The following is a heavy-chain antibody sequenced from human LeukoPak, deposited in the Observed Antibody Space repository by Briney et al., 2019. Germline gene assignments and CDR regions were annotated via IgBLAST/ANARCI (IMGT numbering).Heavy chain of an antibody. D-gene: IGHD6-13*01. CDR1: GYTFTANY. CDR3: ARGFGSSWFDY. CDR2: INPNGGGT. Sequence: GALVKVSCKASGYTFTANYIHWVRQAPGQGLEWMGWINPNGGGTNYAQKFQGWVTMTRDTSISTLYMELSRLKSDDTAVYYCARGFGSSWFDYWGQGTLVTVSS. V-gene: IGHV1-2*04. J-gene: IGHJ4*02.